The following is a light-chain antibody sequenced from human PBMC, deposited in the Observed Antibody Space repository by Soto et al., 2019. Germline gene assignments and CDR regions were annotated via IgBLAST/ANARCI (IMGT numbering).Light chain of an antibody. V-gene: IGKV3-20*01. CDR1: QSVSSSY. J-gene: IGKJ1*01. CDR3: QPYAISLPVT. CDR2: GAS. Sequence: EIVLTQSPGTLSLSPGERATLSCRASQSVSSSYLAWYQQKPGQAPRLLIYGASSRATGIPDRFSGSGSGTAFPLTITRLEPEAFAVYYCQPYAISLPVTFGQGTNMDIK.